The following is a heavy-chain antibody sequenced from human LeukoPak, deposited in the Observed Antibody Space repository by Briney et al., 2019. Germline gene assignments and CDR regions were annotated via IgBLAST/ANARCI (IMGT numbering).Heavy chain of an antibody. Sequence: ASVKVSCKASGYTFTSYYMRWVRQAPGQGLEWMGIINPSGGSTSYAQKFQGRVTMTRDMSTSTVYMELSSLRSEDTAVYYCAREQQQLVLLYWGQGTLVPSPQ. CDR3: AREQQQLVLLY. CDR1: GYTFTSYY. D-gene: IGHD6-13*01. CDR2: INPSGGST. V-gene: IGHV1-46*01. J-gene: IGHJ4*02.